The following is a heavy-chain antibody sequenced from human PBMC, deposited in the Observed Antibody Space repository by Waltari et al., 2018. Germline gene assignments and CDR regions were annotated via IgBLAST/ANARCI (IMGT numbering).Heavy chain of an antibody. J-gene: IGHJ4*02. CDR1: GFTFSSYS. CDR2: ISSSSSTI. CDR3: ARRGGERLSSSWYYFDY. V-gene: IGHV3-48*04. D-gene: IGHD6-13*01. Sequence: AASGFTFSSYSMNWVRQAPGKGLEWVSYISSSSSTIYYADSVKGRFTISRDNAKNSLYLQMNSLRAEDTAVYYCARRGGERLSSSWYYFDYWGQGTLVTVSS.